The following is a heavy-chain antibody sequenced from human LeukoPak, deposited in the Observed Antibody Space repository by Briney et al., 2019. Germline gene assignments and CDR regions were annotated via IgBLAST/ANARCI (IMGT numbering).Heavy chain of an antibody. Sequence: GGSLGLSCAASGFTFSSYWMSWVRQAPGKGLEWVANIKQDGSEKYYVDSVKGRFTISRDNAKNSLYLQMNSLRAEDTAVYYCARVTVPHGSGSYYAYYYYYMDVWGKGTTVTVSS. V-gene: IGHV3-7*01. J-gene: IGHJ6*03. CDR2: IKQDGSEK. CDR3: ARVTVPHGSGSYYAYYYYYMDV. CDR1: GFTFSSYW. D-gene: IGHD3-10*01.